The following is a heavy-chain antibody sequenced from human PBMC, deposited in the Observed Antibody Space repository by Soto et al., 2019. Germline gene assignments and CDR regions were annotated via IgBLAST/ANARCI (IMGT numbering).Heavy chain of an antibody. Sequence: SETLSLTCTVSGGSISSYYWSWIRQPPGKGLEWIGYIYYSGSTNYNPSLKSRVTISVDTSKNQFSLKLSSVTAADTAVYYCARFPGDSAYYYYYGMDVWGQGTTVTV. V-gene: IGHV4-59*01. CDR3: ARFPGDSAYYYYYGMDV. D-gene: IGHD7-27*01. CDR1: GGSISSYY. CDR2: IYYSGST. J-gene: IGHJ6*02.